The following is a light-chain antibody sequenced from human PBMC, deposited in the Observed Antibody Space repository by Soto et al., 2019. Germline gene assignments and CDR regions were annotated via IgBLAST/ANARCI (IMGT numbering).Light chain of an antibody. V-gene: IGKV1-39*01. Sequence: DIQMTQSPSSLSASLGDRVTITCRASQTISNYLNWYQQKSGRAPELLVYAAYNLQSGVQSRFTGSGSGTHFTLTISGLEPADFATYFCKQSYNTPITFGQGTRLEIK. CDR1: QTISNY. CDR3: KQSYNTPIT. CDR2: AAY. J-gene: IGKJ5*01.